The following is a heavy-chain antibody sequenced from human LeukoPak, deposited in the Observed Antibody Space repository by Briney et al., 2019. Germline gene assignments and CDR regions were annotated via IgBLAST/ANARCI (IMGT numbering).Heavy chain of an antibody. CDR3: ARARLDSSGYYDY. Sequence: SVKVSCKASGGTFSSYAISWVRQAPGQGLEWMGRIIPILGIANYAQKLQGRVTMTTDTSTSTAYMELRSLRSDDTAVYYCARARLDSSGYYDYWGQGTLVTVSS. CDR2: IIPILGIA. D-gene: IGHD3-22*01. J-gene: IGHJ4*02. CDR1: GGTFSSYA. V-gene: IGHV1-69*04.